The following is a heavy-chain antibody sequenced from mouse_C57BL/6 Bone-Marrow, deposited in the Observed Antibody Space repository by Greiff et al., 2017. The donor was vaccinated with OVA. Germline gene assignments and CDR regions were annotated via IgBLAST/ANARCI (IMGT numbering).Heavy chain of an antibody. CDR3: ARDPYAMDY. Sequence: QVQLQQPGAELVRPGTSVKLSCKASGYTFTSYWMHWVKQRPGQGLEWIGVIDPSDSYTNYNQKFKGKATLPVDTSSSTAYMQLSSLTSEDSAVYYCARDPYAMDYWGQGTSVTVSS. J-gene: IGHJ4*01. V-gene: IGHV1-59*01. CDR2: IDPSDSYT. CDR1: GYTFTSYW.